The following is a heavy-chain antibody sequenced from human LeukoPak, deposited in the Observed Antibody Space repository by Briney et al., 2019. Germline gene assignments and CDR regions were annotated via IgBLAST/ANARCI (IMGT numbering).Heavy chain of an antibody. V-gene: IGHV3-7*01. Sequence: GGSLRLSCAASGFTLSSYWTSWVPQAPGKGLEGVANKKEDGSEKYYVDSVEGRFTISRDNAKNSLYLHMNSLTAEDTAMYYCARDWVAGVPFDAFDIWGQGTMVSVSS. CDR1: GFTLSSYW. J-gene: IGHJ3*02. CDR2: KKEDGSEK. D-gene: IGHD3-10*01. CDR3: ARDWVAGVPFDAFDI.